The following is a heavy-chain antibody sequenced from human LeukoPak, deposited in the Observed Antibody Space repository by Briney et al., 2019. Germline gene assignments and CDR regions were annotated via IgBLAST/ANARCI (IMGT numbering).Heavy chain of an antibody. CDR2: IYYSGST. D-gene: IGHD3-16*01. Sequence: SETLSLTCTVSGGSISSSSYYWGWIRQPPGKGLEWIGSIYYSGSTYYNPSLKSRVTISVDTSKNQFSLKLTSVTAADTAVYYCARLGTGGPLNWFDPWGQGTLVTVSS. CDR3: ARLGTGGPLNWFDP. CDR1: GGSISSSSYY. J-gene: IGHJ5*02. V-gene: IGHV4-39*01.